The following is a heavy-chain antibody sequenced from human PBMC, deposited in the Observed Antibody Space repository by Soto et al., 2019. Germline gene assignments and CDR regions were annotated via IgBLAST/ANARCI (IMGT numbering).Heavy chain of an antibody. Sequence: QITLKESGPTRVKPTQTLTLTCTCSGFSLSTNGVGLGWIRQPPGKALERLELIYWDDDKRYSPSLKSRLTSHKDTSKNQVVLTMANMDPVDTATYYCGHRAGLQGNWNGGYFDFLGQGALVTVSS. CDR3: GHRAGLQGNWNGGYFDF. J-gene: IGHJ4*02. CDR1: GFSLSTNGVG. V-gene: IGHV2-5*02. CDR2: IYWDDDK. D-gene: IGHD1-1*01.